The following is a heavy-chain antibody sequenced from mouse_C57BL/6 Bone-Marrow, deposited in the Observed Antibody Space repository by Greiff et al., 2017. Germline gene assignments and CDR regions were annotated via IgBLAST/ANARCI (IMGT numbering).Heavy chain of an antibody. CDR1: GYSFTSYY. J-gene: IGHJ2*01. CDR2: IYPGSGNT. D-gene: IGHD3-1*01. CDR3: AGPPRDYYFDC. V-gene: IGHV1-66*01. Sequence: QVQLKQSGPELVKPGASVKISCKASGYSFTSYYIHWVKQRPGQGLEWIGWIYPGSGNTKYNEKFKGKATLTADTSSSTAYMQLSSLTSEDAAVYACAGPPRDYYFDCWGQGTTLTVTS.